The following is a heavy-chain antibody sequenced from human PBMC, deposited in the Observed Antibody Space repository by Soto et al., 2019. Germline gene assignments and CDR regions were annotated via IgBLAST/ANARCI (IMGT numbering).Heavy chain of an antibody. V-gene: IGHV1-2*02. CDR1: GYAFTAYY. Sequence: QGQLVQSGAEVKKPGASVKVPCKVSGYAFTAYYIHWVRQAPGQGLEWMGWINPNTGDTNHAQNFQGRVTMTRDTSISTAYMELSRLRSDDTAVYYCAIMHYGSGSRNYHYYYAMDVWGQGTTVTVFS. J-gene: IGHJ6*02. D-gene: IGHD3-10*01. CDR2: INPNTGDT. CDR3: AIMHYGSGSRNYHYYYAMDV.